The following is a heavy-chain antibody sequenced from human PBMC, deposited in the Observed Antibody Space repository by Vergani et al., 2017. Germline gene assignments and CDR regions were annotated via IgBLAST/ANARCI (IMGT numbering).Heavy chain of an antibody. D-gene: IGHD2-15*01. CDR1: GFTFSGSA. V-gene: IGHV3-73*02. CDR3: TTDNQQSSLGHCSVTNCYGGVFDI. CDR2: IRDKTYNYAT. Sequence: EVQLVESGGGLVQPGGSLTLSCAASGFTFSGSAMHWVRQTSGKGLEWIGRIRDKTYNYATAYAVSVKGRFISSRDDSKNTLYLQMNSLKTEDTAVYYCTTDNQQSSLGHCSVTNCYGGVFDIWGQGTVVTVSS. J-gene: IGHJ3*02.